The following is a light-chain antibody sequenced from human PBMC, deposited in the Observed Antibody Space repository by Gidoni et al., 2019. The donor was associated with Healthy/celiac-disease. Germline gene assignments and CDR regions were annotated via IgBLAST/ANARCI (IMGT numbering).Light chain of an antibody. CDR1: QSVSSN. CDR3: QQYNNWPPWT. CDR2: GAA. V-gene: IGKV3-15*01. Sequence: EIVMTQSPATLSVSPGERATLSCTASQSVSSNSAWYQQKPGQAPRLLIYGAATRATGIPARFSGSGSGTEFTLTISSLQSEDFAFYYCQQYNNWPPWTFGQGTKMEIK. J-gene: IGKJ1*01.